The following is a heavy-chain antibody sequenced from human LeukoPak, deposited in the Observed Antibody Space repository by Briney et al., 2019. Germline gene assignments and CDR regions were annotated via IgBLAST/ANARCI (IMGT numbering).Heavy chain of an antibody. CDR1: GDITHY. Sequence: SETLSLTCTVSGDITHYWGWIRQPPGKGLEWIGYIYHSGTAYYNPSLKSRVTMSVDRSKNQFSLKLSSVTAADTAVYYCARVREAYTNPFFDYWGQGTLVTVSS. CDR2: IYHSGTA. CDR3: ARVREAYTNPFFDY. V-gene: IGHV4-39*07. D-gene: IGHD4-11*01. J-gene: IGHJ4*02.